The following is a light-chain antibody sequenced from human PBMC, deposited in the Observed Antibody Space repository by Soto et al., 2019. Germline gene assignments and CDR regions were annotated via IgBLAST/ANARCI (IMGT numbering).Light chain of an antibody. CDR2: EVS. CDR3: SSYTSSSTYV. CDR1: SSDVGNYNR. Sequence: QSGLTQPPSVSGSPGQSVTISCTGTSSDVGNYNRVSWYQQPPGTAPKVIIYEVSNRPSGVPDRFSGSKSGNTASLTISGLQAEDEADYYCSSYTSSSTYVFGTGTKLTVL. J-gene: IGLJ1*01. V-gene: IGLV2-18*02.